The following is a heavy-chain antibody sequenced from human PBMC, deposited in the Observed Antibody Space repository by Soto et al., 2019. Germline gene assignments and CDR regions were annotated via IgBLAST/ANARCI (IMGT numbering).Heavy chain of an antibody. J-gene: IGHJ4*02. Sequence: SETRSLTCTVSGGSVSSGDYYGSWIRQPPGKGLEWIGYTHYSGDTSYNPSLRSRVTISTDTSKTQFSLRLRSVTSADTAVYYCARGDSQVSSVFDYWGQGMLVTGSS. CDR2: THYSGDT. CDR1: GGSVSSGDYY. CDR3: ARGDSQVSSVFDY. D-gene: IGHD3-16*01. V-gene: IGHV4-30-4*01.